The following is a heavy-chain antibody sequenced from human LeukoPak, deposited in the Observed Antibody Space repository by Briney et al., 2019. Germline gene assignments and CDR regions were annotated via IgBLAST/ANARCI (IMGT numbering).Heavy chain of an antibody. V-gene: IGHV3-9*01. CDR2: ISWNSGSI. CDR3: AKGWLQLNWYFDL. Sequence: GGSLRLSCAASGFTFDDYAMHWVRQAPGKGLEWVSGISWNSGSIGYADSVKGRFTISRDNAKNPLYLQMNSLRAEDTALYYCAKGWLQLNWYFDLWGRGTLVTVSS. D-gene: IGHD5-24*01. J-gene: IGHJ2*01. CDR1: GFTFDDYA.